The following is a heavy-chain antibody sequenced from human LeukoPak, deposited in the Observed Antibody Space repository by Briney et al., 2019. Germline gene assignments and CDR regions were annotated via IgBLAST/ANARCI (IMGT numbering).Heavy chain of an antibody. CDR1: GFTFSIYA. CDR2: IGGGPLDI. D-gene: IGHD3-22*01. Sequence: GGSLRLSCAASGFTFSIYAMSWVRQAPGKGLEWVSTIGGGPLDIYYTDSVKGRFTISRDNSKNTLYLQMNSLRAEDTAVYYCAKDPDTGNYYGSSGYPDYWGQGTLVTVSS. J-gene: IGHJ4*02. V-gene: IGHV3-23*01. CDR3: AKDPDTGNYYGSSGYPDY.